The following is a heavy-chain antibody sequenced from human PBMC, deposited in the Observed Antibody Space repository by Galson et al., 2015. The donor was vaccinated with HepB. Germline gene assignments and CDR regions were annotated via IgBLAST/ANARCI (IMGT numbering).Heavy chain of an antibody. J-gene: IGHJ5*02. Sequence: SLRLSCAASGFTFSSYWMHWVRQGPGKGLVWVSRINSDGSSTSYADSVKGRFTISRANAKNTLYLEMNNLRAEDTAVYYCARPRDSSGWQARSWFDPWGQGTLVTVSS. CDR2: INSDGSST. CDR3: ARPRDSSGWQARSWFDP. CDR1: GFTFSSYW. D-gene: IGHD6-19*01. V-gene: IGHV3-74*01.